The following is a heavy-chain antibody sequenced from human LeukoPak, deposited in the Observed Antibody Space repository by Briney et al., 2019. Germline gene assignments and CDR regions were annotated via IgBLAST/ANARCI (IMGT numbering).Heavy chain of an antibody. CDR1: GFTFSSYE. J-gene: IGHJ4*02. V-gene: IGHV3-48*03. CDR2: ISGSGSRT. CDR3: ARETAVAGADY. Sequence: PGGSLRLSCAVSGFTFSSYEMNWVRQVPGKGLEWVSGISGSGSRTKYADSVKGRFTISRDNAENSLYLQMNSLRADDTAVYYCARETAVAGADYWGQGTLVTVSS. D-gene: IGHD6-19*01.